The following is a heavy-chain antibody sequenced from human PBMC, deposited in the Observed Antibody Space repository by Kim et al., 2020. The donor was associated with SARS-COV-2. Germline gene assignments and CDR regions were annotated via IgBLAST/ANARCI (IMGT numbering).Heavy chain of an antibody. Sequence: SVKVSCKASGGTFSSYAISWVRQAPGQGLEWMGGIIPIFGTANYAQKFQGRVTITADESTSTAYMELSSLRSEDTAVYYCSRDRGGQITMVRGNWFDPWGQGTLVTVSS. J-gene: IGHJ5*02. CDR1: GGTFSSYA. CDR2: IIPIFGTA. V-gene: IGHV1-69*13. D-gene: IGHD3-10*01. CDR3: SRDRGGQITMVRGNWFDP.